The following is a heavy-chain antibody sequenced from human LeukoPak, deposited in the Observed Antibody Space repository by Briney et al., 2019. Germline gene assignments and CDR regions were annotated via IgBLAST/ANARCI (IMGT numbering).Heavy chain of an antibody. J-gene: IGHJ4*02. CDR2: ISSGGTV. CDR1: GFTFSTFG. D-gene: IGHD6-19*01. CDR3: ARDGPQYSSIDY. Sequence: PGGSLRLSCAASGFTFSTFGMNWVRQASGKGLEWVSYISSGGTVFYADSVKGRFTISRDNAKNSLYLQVNSLGAEDTAVYYCARDGPQYSSIDYWGQGTLVTVSS. V-gene: IGHV3-48*04.